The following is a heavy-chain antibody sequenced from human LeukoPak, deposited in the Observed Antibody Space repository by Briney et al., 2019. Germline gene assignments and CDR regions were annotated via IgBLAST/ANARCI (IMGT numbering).Heavy chain of an antibody. D-gene: IGHD2-21*01. CDR2: IYPGDSDT. J-gene: IGHJ6*03. CDR3: ASCGGDCYYYYYMDV. V-gene: IGHV5-51*01. Sequence: GESLKISCKGSGYSFTSYWIGWVRQMPGKGLEWMGIIYPGDSDTRYSPSFQGQVTISADKSISTAYLQWSGLKASDTAMYYCASCGGDCYYYYYMDVWGEGTTVTVSS. CDR1: GYSFTSYW.